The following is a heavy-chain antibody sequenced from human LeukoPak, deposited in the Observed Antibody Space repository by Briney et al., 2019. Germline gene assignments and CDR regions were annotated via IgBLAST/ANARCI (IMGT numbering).Heavy chain of an antibody. D-gene: IGHD3/OR15-3a*01. V-gene: IGHV3-49*04. J-gene: IGHJ5*02. Sequence: GGSLRLSCTASGFTFGDYAMSWVRQAPGKGLEWVGFIRSKAYGGTTEYAASVKGRFTISRDDSKSIAYLQMNSLKTEDTAVYYCTRAVDPNVDWFDPWGQGTLVTVSS. CDR2: IRSKAYGGTT. CDR1: GFTFGDYA. CDR3: TRAVDPNVDWFDP.